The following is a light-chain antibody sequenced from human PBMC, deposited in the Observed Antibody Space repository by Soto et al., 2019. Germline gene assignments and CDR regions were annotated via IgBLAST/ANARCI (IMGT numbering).Light chain of an antibody. CDR3: QQYRSWPRT. J-gene: IGKJ1*01. V-gene: IGKV3-15*01. CDR2: GAS. CDR1: QSVDIS. Sequence: EIVMTHSPGTLSVSPCERVTLSPRASQSVDISLAWYQQKPGQAPRLLIYGASTRATDMPGTFSGRGSGTEFTLTISSLRPEDFGVYYCQQYRSWPRTFGQGTKVDIK.